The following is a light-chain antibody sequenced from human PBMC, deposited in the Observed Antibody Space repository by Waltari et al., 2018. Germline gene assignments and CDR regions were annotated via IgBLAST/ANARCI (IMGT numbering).Light chain of an antibody. CDR2: DAS. CDR3: QQRRNWPLT. V-gene: IGKV3-11*01. Sequence: EIVLTQSQATLSLSPGERATLSCRASHSVNWYLAWYQQRPGQPPRLLRYDASNRATGIPARFSGSGSETDFTLTISSLEPEDAAVYYCQQRRNWPLTFGGGTKVEIK. J-gene: IGKJ4*01. CDR1: HSVNWY.